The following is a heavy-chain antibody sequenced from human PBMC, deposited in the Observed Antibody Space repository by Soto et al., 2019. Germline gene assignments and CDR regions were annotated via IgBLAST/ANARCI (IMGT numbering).Heavy chain of an antibody. J-gene: IGHJ3*02. Sequence: ASVKVSCKASGGTFSSYAISWVRQAPGQGLEWMGGIIPIFGTANYAQKFQGRVTITADESTSTAYMELRSLRSEDTAVYYCARAVLLIAARSRGAFDIWGQGTMVTVSS. CDR2: IIPIFGTA. CDR1: GGTFSSYA. V-gene: IGHV1-69*13. CDR3: ARAVLLIAARSRGAFDI. D-gene: IGHD6-6*01.